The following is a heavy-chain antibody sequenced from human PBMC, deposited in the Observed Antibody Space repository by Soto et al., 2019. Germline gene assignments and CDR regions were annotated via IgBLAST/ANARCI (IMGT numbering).Heavy chain of an antibody. CDR3: ARDHGYSDGHSYYYYGMDV. V-gene: IGHV3-13*01. D-gene: IGHD5-18*01. CDR2: IGTAGDT. Sequence: EVQLVESGGGLVQPGGSLRLSCAASGFTFSSYDMHWVRQATGKGLEWVSAIGTAGDTYYPGSVKGRFTISRENAKNSLYLQMNSLRAEDTAVYYCARDHGYSDGHSYYYYGMDVWGQGTTVTVSS. CDR1: GFTFSSYD. J-gene: IGHJ6*02.